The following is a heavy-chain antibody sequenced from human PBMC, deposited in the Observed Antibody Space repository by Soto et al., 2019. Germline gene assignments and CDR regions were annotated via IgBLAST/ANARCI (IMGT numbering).Heavy chain of an antibody. CDR1: GFTFSTYS. CDR2: ISSRSDI. D-gene: IGHD1-26*01. V-gene: IGHV3-21*01. CDR3: ARASTAWHLAYGLSV. J-gene: IGHJ6*02. Sequence: PGGPLRLSCVGSGFTFSTYSINGLRQPPGKGLEWVSAISSRSDIYYADSVKVRFTISRDNAKNSVSLQRNSLRAEDTTVYYCARASTAWHLAYGLSVWSQWMTVTVS.